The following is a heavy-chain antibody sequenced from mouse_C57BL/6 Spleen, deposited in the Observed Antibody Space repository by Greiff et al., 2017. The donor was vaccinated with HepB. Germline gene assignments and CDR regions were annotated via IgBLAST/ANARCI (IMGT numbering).Heavy chain of an antibody. V-gene: IGHV5-17*01. CDR1: GFTFSDYG. CDR2: ISSGSSTI. J-gene: IGHJ1*03. Sequence: EVKLMESGGGLVKPGGSLKLSCAASGFTFSDYGMHWVRQAPEKGLEWVAYISSGSSTIYYADTVKGRFTISRDNAKNTLFLKMTSLRSEDTAMYYCARSGSSYEWWYFDVWGTGTTVTVSS. CDR3: ARSGSSYEWWYFDV. D-gene: IGHD1-1*01.